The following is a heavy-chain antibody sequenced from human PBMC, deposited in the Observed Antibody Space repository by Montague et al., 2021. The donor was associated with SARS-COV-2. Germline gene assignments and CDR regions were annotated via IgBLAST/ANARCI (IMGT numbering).Heavy chain of an antibody. CDR2: IYYSGST. J-gene: IGHJ4*02. CDR3: ARHRITIFLRRMFDY. D-gene: IGHD3-9*01. V-gene: IGHV4-39*01. CDR1: GGSIRSSSYY. Sequence: SETLSLTCTVYGGSIRSSSYYWVWIRQPPGKGLEWIGSIYYSGSTYYDPSLKSRVTISVDTSKNQFSLKLSSVTAADTAVYYCARHRITIFLRRMFDYWGQGTLVTVSS.